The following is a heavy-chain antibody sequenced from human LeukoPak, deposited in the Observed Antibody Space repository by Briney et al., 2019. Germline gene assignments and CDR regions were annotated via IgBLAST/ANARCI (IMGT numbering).Heavy chain of an antibody. CDR2: ISGSGGST. Sequence: GGSLRLSCAASGFTFSSYAMSWVRQAPGKGLEWVSAISGSGGSTYYADSVKGRFAISRDNSKDTLYLQMNSLRAEDTAVYYCAKDRPDYGGNSFDYWGQGTLVTVSS. CDR1: GFTFSSYA. CDR3: AKDRPDYGGNSFDY. J-gene: IGHJ4*02. V-gene: IGHV3-23*01. D-gene: IGHD4-23*01.